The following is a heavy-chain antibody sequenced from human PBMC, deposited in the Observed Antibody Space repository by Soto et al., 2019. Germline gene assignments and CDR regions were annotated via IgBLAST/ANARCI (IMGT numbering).Heavy chain of an antibody. Sequence: QVQLVQSGGEVKKPGASVKVSCKASGYTFTIYGINWVRQAPGQGLEWMGWISPDNGNTNYAQKLQGRVTMTTDTSTSTAYMELRSLRADDTAVYYCARALGYSGYAGMDVWGQGTRFTVSS. D-gene: IGHD5-12*01. CDR1: GYTFTIYG. CDR2: ISPDNGNT. J-gene: IGHJ6*02. CDR3: ARALGYSGYAGMDV. V-gene: IGHV1-18*01.